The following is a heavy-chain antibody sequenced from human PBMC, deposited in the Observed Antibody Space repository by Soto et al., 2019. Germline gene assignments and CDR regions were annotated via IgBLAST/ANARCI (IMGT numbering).Heavy chain of an antibody. CDR2: LIPIYDAP. Sequence: ASVKVSCKTSGFIFNVYGIHWVRQAPGQGLEWVGGLIPIYDAPYYAQKFQGRVTISADKSTTTVHLELSSLQSDDTAVYFCARVREPHLDHYGLDVWGQGTTVTVSS. J-gene: IGHJ6*02. CDR1: GFIFNVYG. CDR3: ARVREPHLDHYGLDV. D-gene: IGHD1-1*01. V-gene: IGHV1-69*06.